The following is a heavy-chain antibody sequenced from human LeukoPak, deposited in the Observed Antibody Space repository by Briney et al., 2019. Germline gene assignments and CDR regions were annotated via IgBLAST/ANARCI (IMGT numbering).Heavy chain of an antibody. CDR2: IWYDGSNK. CDR1: GFTFSSYG. CDR3: ARAGGIGPHYYYYHYMDV. Sequence: GGSLRLSCAASGFTFSSYGMHWVRQAPGKGLEWVAVIWYDGSNKYYADSVKGRFTISRDNSKNTLYLQMNSLRAEDTAVYYCARAGGIGPHYYYYHYMDVWGKGTTVTVSS. D-gene: IGHD3-16*01. V-gene: IGHV3-33*01. J-gene: IGHJ6*03.